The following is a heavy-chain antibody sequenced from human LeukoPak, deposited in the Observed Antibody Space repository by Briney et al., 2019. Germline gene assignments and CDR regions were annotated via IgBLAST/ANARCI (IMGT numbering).Heavy chain of an antibody. CDR1: GYTFTSYD. CDR3: ARGGGHDYSNPYYYYGMGV. J-gene: IGHJ6*02. V-gene: IGHV1-8*01. CDR2: MNPNSGNT. Sequence: GASVKVSCKASGYTFTSYDINWVRQATGQGLEWMGWMNPNSGNTGYAQKFQGRVTMTRNTSISTAYMEPSSLRSEGTAVYYCARGGGHDYSNPYYYYGMGVWGQGTTVTVSS. D-gene: IGHD4-4*01.